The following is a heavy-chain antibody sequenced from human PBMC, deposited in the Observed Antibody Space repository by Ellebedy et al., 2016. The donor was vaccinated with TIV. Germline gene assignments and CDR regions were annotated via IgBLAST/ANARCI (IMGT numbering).Heavy chain of an antibody. CDR1: GFTVSNNY. CDR2: IYSGGST. Sequence: GESLKISCAASGFTVSNNYISWVRQAPGKGLEWVSVIYSGGSTYYADSVKGRFTISRDSSDNTVYLQMNSLRVEDTAVYYCATGYAQNGQWGQGTLVTVSS. J-gene: IGHJ4*02. V-gene: IGHV3-66*01. CDR3: ATGYAQNGQ. D-gene: IGHD2-8*01.